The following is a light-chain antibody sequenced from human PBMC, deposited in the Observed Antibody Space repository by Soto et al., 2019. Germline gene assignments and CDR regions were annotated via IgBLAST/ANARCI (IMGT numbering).Light chain of an antibody. Sequence: LTQPASVSGSPGQSITISCTGTSSDVGSYNLVSWYQQHPGKAPKLMIYEGSKRPSGVSNRFSGSKSGNTASLTISGLQAEDEADYYCCSYAGSSCYVFGTGTKVTVL. V-gene: IGLV2-23*01. CDR2: EGS. CDR1: SSDVGSYNL. J-gene: IGLJ1*01. CDR3: CSYAGSSCYV.